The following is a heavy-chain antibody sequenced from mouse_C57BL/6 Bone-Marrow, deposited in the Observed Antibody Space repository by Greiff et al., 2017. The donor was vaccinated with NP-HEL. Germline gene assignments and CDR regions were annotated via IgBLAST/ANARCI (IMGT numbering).Heavy chain of an antibody. V-gene: IGHV1-82*01. CDR3: ARSYSYWYFDV. J-gene: IGHJ1*03. CDR2: IYPGDGDT. Sequence: VQRVESGPELVKPGASVKISCKASGYAFSSSWMNWVKQRPGKGLEWIGRIYPGDGDTNYNGKFKGKATLTADKSSSTAYMQLSSLTSEDSAVYFCARSYSYWYFDVWGTGTTVTVSS. CDR1: GYAFSSSW. D-gene: IGHD1-1*01.